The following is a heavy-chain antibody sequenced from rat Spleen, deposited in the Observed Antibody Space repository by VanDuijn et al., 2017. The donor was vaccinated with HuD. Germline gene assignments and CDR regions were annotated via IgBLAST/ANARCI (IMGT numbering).Heavy chain of an antibody. Sequence: QVQLKESGPGLVQPSQTLSLTCTVSGFSLTSDGVSWVRQPPGKGLEWMGVIWTGGITAYNSLLKSRLSISRDTSKSQVFLKVNSLQTEDTATYSCARMGGLLSPPFDYWGQGVMVTVSS. CDR1: GFSLTSDG. CDR3: ARMGGLLSPPFDY. CDR2: IWTGGIT. J-gene: IGHJ2*01. V-gene: IGHV2-1*01. D-gene: IGHD1-12*03.